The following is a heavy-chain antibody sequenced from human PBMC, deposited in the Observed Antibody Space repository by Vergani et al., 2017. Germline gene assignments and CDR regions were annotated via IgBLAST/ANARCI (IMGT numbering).Heavy chain of an antibody. CDR3: ASSRGYSGYDPPYYYYMDV. CDR2: TYYRSKWYN. V-gene: IGHV6-1*01. Sequence: QVQLQQSGPGLVKPSQTLSLTCAISGDSVSSNSAAWNWIRQSPSRGLEWLGRTYYRSKWYNDYAVSVKSRITINPDTSKNQFSLQLNSVTPEDTAVYYCASSRGYSGYDPPYYYYMDVWGKGTTVTVSS. D-gene: IGHD5-12*01. J-gene: IGHJ6*03. CDR1: GDSVSSNSAA.